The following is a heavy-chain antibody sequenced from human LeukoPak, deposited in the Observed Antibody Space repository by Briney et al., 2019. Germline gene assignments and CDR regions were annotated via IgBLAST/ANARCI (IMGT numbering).Heavy chain of an antibody. Sequence: SETLSLTCTVSGGSISSYYWGWIRQPPGKGLEWIGRIYTSGSTNYNPSLKSRVTMSVDTSKNQFSLKLSSVTAADTAVYYCARDTYYYDSSGYYTFDYWGQGTLVTVSS. J-gene: IGHJ4*02. CDR1: GGSISSYY. CDR2: IYTSGST. V-gene: IGHV4-4*07. CDR3: ARDTYYYDSSGYYTFDY. D-gene: IGHD3-22*01.